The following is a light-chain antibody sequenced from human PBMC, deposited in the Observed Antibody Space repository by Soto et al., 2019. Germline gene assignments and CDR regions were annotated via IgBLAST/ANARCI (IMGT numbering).Light chain of an antibody. CDR3: QQSYSTPRT. CDR2: AAS. Sequence: DIQITQSPSSLSASVGDRVTITCRASQSISSYLNWYQQKPGKDPKLLIYAASSLQSGVPSRFSGSGSGTDFTLTISSLQTEDFATYYCQQSYSTPRTFGQGTKLEIK. J-gene: IGKJ1*01. CDR1: QSISSY. V-gene: IGKV1-39*01.